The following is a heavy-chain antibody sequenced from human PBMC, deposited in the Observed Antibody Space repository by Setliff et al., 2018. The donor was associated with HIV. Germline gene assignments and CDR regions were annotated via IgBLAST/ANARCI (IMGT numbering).Heavy chain of an antibody. CDR2: IYHSGST. J-gene: IGHJ4*02. CDR3: VRHLSEMAMVDH. CDR1: GYSISSGYY. Sequence: SETLSLTGAVSGYSISSGYYWGWIRQPPGKGLEWIGSIYHSGSTYYNPSLKSRVTITMDTSKNQFSLKLSSVTAADTAVYSCVRHLSEMAMVDHWGQGTLVTVSS. V-gene: IGHV4-38-2*01.